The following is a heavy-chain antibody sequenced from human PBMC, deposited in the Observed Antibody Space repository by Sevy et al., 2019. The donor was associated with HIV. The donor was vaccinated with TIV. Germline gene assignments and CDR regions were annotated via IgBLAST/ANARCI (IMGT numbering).Heavy chain of an antibody. D-gene: IGHD3-3*01. CDR1: GYNLINYY. CDR2: INPNNGVT. J-gene: IGHJ4*02. Sequence: ASVKVSCKASGYNLINYYMHWVRQAPGQGFEWMGWINPNNGVTKYAQDFQGRVTMTSDTSISTAYVEVTRLRSDDTAMYYCVSSTIFGVGRPDYWGQGTLVTVSS. V-gene: IGHV1-2*02. CDR3: VSSTIFGVGRPDY.